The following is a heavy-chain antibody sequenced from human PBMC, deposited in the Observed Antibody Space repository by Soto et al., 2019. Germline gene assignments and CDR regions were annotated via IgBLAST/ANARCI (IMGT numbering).Heavy chain of an antibody. Sequence: QVQVVQSGVEVRRPGSSVKVSCKASGDTFKNCVISWVRQAPGQGLEWMGGIIPLFGTTDFAQRFQGRLTITTDESTTTAYMDMSRLSSEDTAMYFCAAELGCGKLSVVWGQGTTVIVSS. CDR2: IIPLFGTT. V-gene: IGHV1-69*01. CDR1: GDTFKNCV. CDR3: AAELGCGKLSVV. J-gene: IGHJ6*02. D-gene: IGHD7-27*01.